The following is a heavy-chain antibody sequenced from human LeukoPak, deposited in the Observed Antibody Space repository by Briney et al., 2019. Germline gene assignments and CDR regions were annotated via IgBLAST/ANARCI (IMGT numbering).Heavy chain of an antibody. Sequence: SETLSLTCTVSGGSISGYYWSWIRQPPGKGLEWIGYIYYSGSTNYNPSLKSRVTISVDTSKNQFSLKLSSVTAADTAVYYCARAFGGPYYDFWSGYFDYWGQGTLVTVSS. D-gene: IGHD3-3*01. CDR1: GGSISGYY. V-gene: IGHV4-59*01. CDR3: ARAFGGPYYDFWSGYFDY. CDR2: IYYSGST. J-gene: IGHJ4*02.